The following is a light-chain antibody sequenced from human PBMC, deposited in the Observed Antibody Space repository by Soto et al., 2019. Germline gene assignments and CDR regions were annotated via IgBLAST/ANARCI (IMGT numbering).Light chain of an antibody. CDR3: HQYGSSPYT. CDR1: QGVSSNY. Sequence: EIVLTQSPGTLSLSPGERATLSCRASQGVSSNYLTWYQQKPGQAPRLLIYAASSRATGIPDRFGGSGSGTDFTLTISRLEPEDFAVYYCHQYGSSPYTFGQGTKLEIK. V-gene: IGKV3-20*01. CDR2: AAS. J-gene: IGKJ2*01.